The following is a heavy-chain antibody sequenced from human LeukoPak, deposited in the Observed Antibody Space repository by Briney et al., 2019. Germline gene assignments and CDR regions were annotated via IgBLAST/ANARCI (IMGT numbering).Heavy chain of an antibody. J-gene: IGHJ4*02. CDR2: VNPNSGDT. CDR3: ARGRRILWRDPNAGDFFDY. Sequence: GASVKVSCKASGYSFTDYSIHWVRQAPGQGLEWMGWVNPNSGDTDYAQKFQDRVIMTRDTSINTAYIELSSLRSDDTAVYYCARGRRILWRDPNAGDFFDYWGQGTLVIVSS. V-gene: IGHV1-2*02. D-gene: IGHD2/OR15-2a*01. CDR1: GYSFTDYS.